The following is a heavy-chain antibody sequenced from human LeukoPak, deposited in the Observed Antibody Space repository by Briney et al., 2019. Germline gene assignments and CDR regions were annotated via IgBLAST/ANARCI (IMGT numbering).Heavy chain of an antibody. CDR1: GYTFTGYY. CDR3: ARDVLAGYSSSGGWFDP. D-gene: IGHD6-19*01. CDR2: INPNNGGT. J-gene: IGHJ5*02. Sequence: GASVKVSCKASGYTFTGYYMHWVRQAPGKGLEWMGWINPNNGGTNYAQKFQGRVTMTRDTSISTGYMELSRLRSDDTAVYYCARDVLAGYSSSGGWFDPWGQGTLVTVSS. V-gene: IGHV1-2*02.